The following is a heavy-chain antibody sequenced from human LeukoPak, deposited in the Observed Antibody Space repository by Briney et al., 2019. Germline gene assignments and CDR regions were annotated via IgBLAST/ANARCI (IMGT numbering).Heavy chain of an antibody. CDR2: IYYSGST. V-gene: IGHV4-39*01. CDR1: GGSISSSSYC. Sequence: PSETLSLTCTVSGGSISSSSYCWGWIRQPPGKGLDWIGSIYYSGSTQHNPSLKSRVTISVDTSKNQFSLKLSSVTAADTAVYYCARHGSFTMVRGVFRFWGQGTLVTVSS. CDR3: ARHGSFTMVRGVFRF. J-gene: IGHJ4*02. D-gene: IGHD3-10*01.